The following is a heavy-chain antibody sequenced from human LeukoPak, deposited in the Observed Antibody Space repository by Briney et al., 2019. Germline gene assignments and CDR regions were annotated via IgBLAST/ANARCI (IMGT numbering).Heavy chain of an antibody. D-gene: IGHD2-2*02. CDR3: ARHVVYCGSTIWYTGGWFDP. Sequence: SETLSLTCTVSGGSISSSSYYWGRIRQPPGKGLAWIGSIYYSGSTYYNPSLKSRVTISVDTSKNQFSLKLSSVTAAVMVVYYCARHVVYCGSTIWYTGGWFDPRGQGTLVTLSS. V-gene: IGHV4-39*01. CDR1: GGSISSSSYY. J-gene: IGHJ5*02. CDR2: IYYSGST.